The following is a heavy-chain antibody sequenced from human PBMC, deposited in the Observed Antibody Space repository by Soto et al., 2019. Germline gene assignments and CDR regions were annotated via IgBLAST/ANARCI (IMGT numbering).Heavy chain of an antibody. CDR3: ARDLFDWSGGSCYYYYGMDV. J-gene: IGHJ6*02. Sequence: KPSETLSLTCTVSGGSISSYYWRWIRQPPGKGLEWIGYIYYSGSTNYNPSLKSRRTISVDTSKNQFSLKLSSVTAADTAVYYCARDLFDWSGGSCYYYYGMDVWGQGTTVTVSS. CDR2: IYYSGST. D-gene: IGHD2-15*01. CDR1: GGSISSYY. V-gene: IGHV4-59*01.